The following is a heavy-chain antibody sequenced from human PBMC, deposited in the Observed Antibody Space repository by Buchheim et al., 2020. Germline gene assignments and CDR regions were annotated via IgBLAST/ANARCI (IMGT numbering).Heavy chain of an antibody. CDR3: ARGTNWFDP. V-gene: IGHV1-8*01. J-gene: IGHJ5*02. CDR1: GYPFINFD. Sequence: QVQLVQFGAEVRKPGASGKVSCKASGYPFINFDINWLRQATGQGLEWMGWLSLDSGKTAYAQRFKGRVTMTGNTSISTAYLELNSLRSEDTAVYYCARGTNWFDPWGQGTL. CDR2: LSLDSGKT.